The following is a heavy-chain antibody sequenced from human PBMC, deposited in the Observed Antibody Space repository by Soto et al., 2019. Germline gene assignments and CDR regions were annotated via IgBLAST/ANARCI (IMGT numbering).Heavy chain of an antibody. CDR2: ISSYKSNT. Sequence: ASVKVSCKASGFTLTTYGITWVRQAPGEGLEWMGWISSYKSNTNYAQKLQGRVTMTTDTSTSTAYMGLRSLRSDDTAVYYCARGRNYYDSSTTWLDPWGQGTLVTVSS. CDR3: ARGRNYYDSSTTWLDP. V-gene: IGHV1-18*01. CDR1: GFTLTTYG. D-gene: IGHD3-22*01. J-gene: IGHJ5*02.